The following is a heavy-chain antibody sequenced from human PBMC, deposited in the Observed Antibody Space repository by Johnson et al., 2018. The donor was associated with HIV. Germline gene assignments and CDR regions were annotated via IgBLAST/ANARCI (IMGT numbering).Heavy chain of an antibody. D-gene: IGHD3-22*01. J-gene: IGHJ3*02. CDR2: ISYDGSNE. V-gene: IGHV3-30*14. Sequence: QVQLVESGGGVVQPGRSLRLSCAASGFTFSNYAMHWVRQAPGKGLEWVAVISYDGSNEYYADSVKGRFTISRDNSKNTLYLQMNSLRAEDTAVYYCARDPAIRWSEWDSSGYYSPDAFDIWGQGTMVTVSS. CDR3: ARDPAIRWSEWDSSGYYSPDAFDI. CDR1: GFTFSNYA.